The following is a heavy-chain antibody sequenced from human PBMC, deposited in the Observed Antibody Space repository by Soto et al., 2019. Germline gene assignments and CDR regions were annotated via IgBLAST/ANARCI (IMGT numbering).Heavy chain of an antibody. Sequence: QVQLQESGPGLVKPSETLSLTCTVSGGSISGDSWSWIRQSPGKGLEWIGYISYSGSTTYNPSLKSRVTISVETSKNQFSLKLSSVTAADTAVYYCARDSGRKYYDFWSGYDYGMDVWGQGTTVTVSS. D-gene: IGHD3-3*01. V-gene: IGHV4-59*01. J-gene: IGHJ6*02. CDR2: ISYSGST. CDR3: ARDSGRKYYDFWSGYDYGMDV. CDR1: GGSISGDS.